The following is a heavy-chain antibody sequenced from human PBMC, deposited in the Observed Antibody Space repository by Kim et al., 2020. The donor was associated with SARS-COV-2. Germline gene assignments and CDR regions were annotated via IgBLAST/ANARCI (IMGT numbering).Heavy chain of an antibody. Sequence: EYVKGRFTISRDNAKNSLYLQMNSLREEYTAVYYCARGYSTGWYYWYFDLWGRGTLVTVSS. V-gene: IGHV3-48*02. D-gene: IGHD6-19*01. CDR3: ARGYSTGWYYWYFDL. J-gene: IGHJ2*01.